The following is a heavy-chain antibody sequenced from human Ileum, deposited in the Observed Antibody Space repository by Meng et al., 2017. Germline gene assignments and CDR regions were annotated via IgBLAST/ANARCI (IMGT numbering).Heavy chain of an antibody. Sequence: QVQVQESGPGLVKPSGTLSLTCAVSGDSISTTNWWNWVRQPPGEGLEWIGEIYHSGLVNYNLSLKSRVTLSIDKSKNQFSLKLISVTAADTGVYYCAANSGKKMHSWGQRTLVTVSS. CDR2: IYHSGLV. V-gene: IGHV4-4*02. D-gene: IGHD4-23*01. J-gene: IGHJ4*02. CDR3: AANSGKKMHS. CDR1: GDSISTTNW.